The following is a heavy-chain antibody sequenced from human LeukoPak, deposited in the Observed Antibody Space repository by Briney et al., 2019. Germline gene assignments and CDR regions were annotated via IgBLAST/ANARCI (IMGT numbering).Heavy chain of an antibody. Sequence: SEALSLTCTVSGGSISSYYWSWIRQPPGKGLEWIGYIYYSGSTNYNPSLKSRVTISVDTSKNQFSLKLSSVTAADTAVYYCARHMGRRSAAGTGVFDPWGQGTLVTVSS. CDR3: ARHMGRRSAAGTGVFDP. CDR2: IYYSGST. D-gene: IGHD6-13*01. V-gene: IGHV4-59*08. CDR1: GGSISSYY. J-gene: IGHJ5*02.